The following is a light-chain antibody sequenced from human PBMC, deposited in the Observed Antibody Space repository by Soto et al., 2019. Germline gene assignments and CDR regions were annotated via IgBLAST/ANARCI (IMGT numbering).Light chain of an antibody. CDR3: QQYDSVFT. CDR1: QGISSW. CDR2: AAS. Sequence: DIQMTQSPSSVSASVGDRVTITCRASQGISSWLAWYQQKPGKAPNLLIYAASSLHSGVPSRFSGSGSGTDFTFTISSLQAEDIATYLCQQYDSVFTFGQGTRLEIK. J-gene: IGKJ5*01. V-gene: IGKV1-12*01.